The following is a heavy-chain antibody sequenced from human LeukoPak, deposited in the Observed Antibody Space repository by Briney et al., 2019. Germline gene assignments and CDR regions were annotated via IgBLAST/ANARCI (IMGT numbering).Heavy chain of an antibody. CDR2: MNPNSGNT. D-gene: IGHD3-10*01. Sequence: ASVKVSCKASGYTFTSYDINWVRQATGQGLEWMGRMNPNSGNTGYAQKFQGRVTITRNTSISTAYMELSSLRSEDTAVYYCARGHRRYYYGSGSPLSDYWGQGTLVTVSS. CDR1: GYTFTSYD. V-gene: IGHV1-8*03. CDR3: ARGHRRYYYGSGSPLSDY. J-gene: IGHJ4*02.